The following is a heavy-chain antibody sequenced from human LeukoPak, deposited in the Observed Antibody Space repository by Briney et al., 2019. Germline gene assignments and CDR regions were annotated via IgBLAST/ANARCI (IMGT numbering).Heavy chain of an antibody. CDR1: DNIFTSYG. Sequence: ASVKVSCEASDNIFTSYGISWVRQAPGQGLEWMGWISVYNGNTNYAQKLQGRVTMTTDTSTSTAYMELRSLRSDDTAVYYCARHGTNWFDPWGQGTLVTVSS. V-gene: IGHV1-18*01. CDR3: ARHGTNWFDP. J-gene: IGHJ5*02. CDR2: ISVYNGNT.